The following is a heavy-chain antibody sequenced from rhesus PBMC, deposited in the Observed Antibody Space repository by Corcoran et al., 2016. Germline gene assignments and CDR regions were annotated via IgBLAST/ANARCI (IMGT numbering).Heavy chain of an antibody. D-gene: IGHD2-21*01. CDR1: GASISSNW. V-gene: IGHV4-80*01. J-gene: IGHJ4*01. CDR2: INGNSGNP. Sequence: QVQLQESGPGLVKPSETLSLTCTVSGASISSNWWSWIRPPPGKGLEWLGEINGNSGNPNDNPSLKRRVTMAKDASKNQFALKLSSVTAADTAVYYGAREYCTGSGCYTYFDYWGQGVLVTVSS. CDR3: AREYCTGSGCYTYFDY.